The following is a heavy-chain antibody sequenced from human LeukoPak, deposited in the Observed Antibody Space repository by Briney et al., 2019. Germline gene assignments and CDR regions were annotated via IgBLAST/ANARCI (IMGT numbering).Heavy chain of an antibody. CDR1: GFTFSSYG. Sequence: GGSLRLSCAASGFTFSSYGMSWVRQAPGKGLEWVSSISRSGGSTHYADSVKGRFTISRDNSKNMLSLQMNSLRAEDTAIYYCAKNGDRGAYCSGGTCYPYYYYYMDVWGKGTTVTISS. CDR2: ISRSGGST. CDR3: AKNGDRGAYCSGGTCYPYYYYYMDV. D-gene: IGHD2-15*01. V-gene: IGHV3-23*01. J-gene: IGHJ6*03.